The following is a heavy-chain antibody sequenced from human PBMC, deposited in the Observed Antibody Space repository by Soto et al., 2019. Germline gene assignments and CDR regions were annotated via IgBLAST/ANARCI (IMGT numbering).Heavy chain of an antibody. Sequence: ASVKASCKASGYTFTENYIHWVRQAPGQGLEWMGWINPNTGDTKYAQKFQGRVTMTRDTSISTAYMELGRLRSDDTAVYFCARVSYDSNGKYYFYYAMDVWGQGTTVTV. V-gene: IGHV1-2*02. CDR2: INPNTGDT. D-gene: IGHD3-22*01. J-gene: IGHJ6*02. CDR1: GYTFTENY. CDR3: ARVSYDSNGKYYFYYAMDV.